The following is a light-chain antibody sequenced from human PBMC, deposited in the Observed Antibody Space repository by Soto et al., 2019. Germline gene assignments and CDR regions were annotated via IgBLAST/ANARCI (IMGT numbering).Light chain of an antibody. V-gene: IGKV1-6*01. J-gene: IGKJ1*01. CDR2: AAS. CDR1: QGIRNE. Sequence: AIQMTQSPSSLSASVGDRVIITCRASQGIRNELGWYQQKTGKAPKLLIYAASSLQSGVPSRFSGSGSGTGFTLTISSLQPEDFATYYCLQDYSYPRTFGQGTKVEIK. CDR3: LQDYSYPRT.